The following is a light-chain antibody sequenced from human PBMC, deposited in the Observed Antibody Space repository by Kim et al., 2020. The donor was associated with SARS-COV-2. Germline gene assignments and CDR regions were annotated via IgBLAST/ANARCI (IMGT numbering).Light chain of an antibody. CDR2: QDS. CDR3: QAWDSSPNWV. CDR1: KLGDKY. V-gene: IGLV3-1*01. Sequence: SYELTQPPSVSVSPGQTVSITCSGDKLGDKYACWYQQKPGQSPVLVIYQDSKRPSGIPERFSGSNSGNTATLTISGTQAMDEADYYCQAWDSSPNWVFGGGTKLTVL. J-gene: IGLJ3*02.